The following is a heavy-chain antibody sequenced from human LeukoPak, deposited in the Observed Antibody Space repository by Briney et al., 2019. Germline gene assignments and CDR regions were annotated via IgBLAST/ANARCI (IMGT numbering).Heavy chain of an antibody. Sequence: SETLSLTCNVSGGSIIGNSTDYWGWVRQPPGKGLEWVATIHHSGGTYHNPSLKGRVTISVDTSKNQFSLTLTSVTAADTAVYYCARADLNEDGYNWGAFDIWGQGTMVTVSS. CDR1: GGSIIGNSTDY. CDR2: IHHSGGT. V-gene: IGHV4-39*02. CDR3: ARADLNEDGYNWGAFDI. D-gene: IGHD5-24*01. J-gene: IGHJ3*02.